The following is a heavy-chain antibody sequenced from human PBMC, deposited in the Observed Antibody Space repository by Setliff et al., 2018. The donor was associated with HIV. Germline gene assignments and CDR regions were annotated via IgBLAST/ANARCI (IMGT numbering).Heavy chain of an antibody. J-gene: IGHJ4*02. V-gene: IGHV1-3*04. D-gene: IGHD3-22*01. CDR3: AREVWGWLSFDY. Sequence: ASVKVSCKASGYTFTSYSMHWVRQAPGQRLEWMGWIRTGTGDTTYSEKFQGRLTITRDTSTNTAYMELSSLRSEDTAVYYCAREVWGWLSFDYWGQGTLVTVSS. CDR2: IRTGTGDT. CDR1: GYTFTSYS.